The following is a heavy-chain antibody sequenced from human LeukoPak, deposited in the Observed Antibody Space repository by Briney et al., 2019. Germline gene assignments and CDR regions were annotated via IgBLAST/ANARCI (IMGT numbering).Heavy chain of an antibody. CDR1: GFTFSSYG. J-gene: IGHJ4*02. Sequence: TGGSLRLSCAASGFTFSSYGMSWVRQAPGKGLEWVSGINWNGGSTGYADSVKGRFTISRDNAKNSLYLQMNSLRAEDTALYHCARGLPRITFGGVIAHDYWGQGTLVTVSS. CDR3: ARGLPRITFGGVIAHDY. D-gene: IGHD3-16*02. CDR2: INWNGGST. V-gene: IGHV3-20*01.